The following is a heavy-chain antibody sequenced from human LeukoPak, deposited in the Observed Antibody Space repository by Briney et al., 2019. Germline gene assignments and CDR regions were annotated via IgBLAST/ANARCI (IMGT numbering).Heavy chain of an antibody. Sequence: PGGSLRLSCAASGFTFSSYAMSWVRQAPGKGLEWVSAISGSGGSTYYADSVKGRFTITRDNSKNTLYLQMNSLRAEDTAVYYCAKESRSGYYPTLFDYWGQGTLVTVSS. CDR2: ISGSGGST. V-gene: IGHV3-23*01. CDR1: GFTFSSYA. D-gene: IGHD3-22*01. J-gene: IGHJ4*02. CDR3: AKESRSGYYPTLFDY.